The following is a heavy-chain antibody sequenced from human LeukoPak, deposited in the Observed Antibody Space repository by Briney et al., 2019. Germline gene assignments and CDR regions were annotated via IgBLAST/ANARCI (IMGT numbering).Heavy chain of an antibody. CDR1: GCTFSSYA. CDR3: AKDMGSYWEPYFDY. CDR2: ISGSGGST. Sequence: GGSLRLSCAASGCTFSSYAMSWVRQAPGKGLEWVSAISGSGGSTYYADPVKGRFTISRDNSKNTLYLQMNSLRAEDTAVYYCAKDMGSYWEPYFDYWGQGTLVTVSS. V-gene: IGHV3-23*01. J-gene: IGHJ4*02. D-gene: IGHD1-26*01.